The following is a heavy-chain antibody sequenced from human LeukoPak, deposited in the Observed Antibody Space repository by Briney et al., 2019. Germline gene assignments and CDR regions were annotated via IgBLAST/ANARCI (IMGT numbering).Heavy chain of an antibody. D-gene: IGHD3-22*01. CDR2: IYYSGST. CDR1: GGSISSITYY. Sequence: TSETLSLTCTVSGGSISSITYYWGWIRQPPGKGLEWIGSIYYSGSTYYNPSLKSRVTISVDTSKNQFSLKLSSVTAADTAVYYCARSPHYYDSSGPTFDAFDIWGQGTMVTVSS. V-gene: IGHV4-39*01. J-gene: IGHJ3*02. CDR3: ARSPHYYDSSGPTFDAFDI.